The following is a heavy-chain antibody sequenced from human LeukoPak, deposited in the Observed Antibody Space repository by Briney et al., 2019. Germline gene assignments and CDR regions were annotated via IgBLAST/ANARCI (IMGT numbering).Heavy chain of an antibody. CDR1: GGSISSSSYY. CDR2: IYYSGST. J-gene: IGHJ4*02. CDR3: ARGRQLVPFDY. V-gene: IGHV4-39*07. D-gene: IGHD6-13*01. Sequence: SETLSLTCTVSGGSISSSSYYWGWIRQPPGKGLEWIGSIYYSGSTYYNPSLKSRVTISVDTSKNQFSLKLSSVTAADTAVYYCARGRQLVPFDYWGQGTLVTVSS.